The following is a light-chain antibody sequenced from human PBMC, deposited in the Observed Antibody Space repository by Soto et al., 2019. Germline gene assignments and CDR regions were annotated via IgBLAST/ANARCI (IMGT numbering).Light chain of an antibody. CDR1: QSVNNY. Sequence: EIVLTQSPATLSLSPGERATLSCRASQSVNNYLGWYQQKPGQAPRLVIYDISNRATGIPDRFSGSGSGTDFTLTISSLEPEDFALYFCHQRGSWHTFGQGTKLEIK. CDR2: DIS. V-gene: IGKV3D-11*02. CDR3: HQRGSWHT. J-gene: IGKJ2*01.